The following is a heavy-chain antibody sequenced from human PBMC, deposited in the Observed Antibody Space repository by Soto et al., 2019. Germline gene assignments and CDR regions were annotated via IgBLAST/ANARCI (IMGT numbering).Heavy chain of an antibody. J-gene: IGHJ4*02. V-gene: IGHV4-59*01. D-gene: IGHD5-12*01. CDR1: GGSISSYY. CDR2: IYYSGST. CDR3: AREESYDFVFDY. Sequence: SETLSLTCSVSGGSISSYYWSWIRQPPGKGLEWIGYIYYSGSTNYTPSLKSRVTISVDTSKNQFSLKLSSVTAADTAVYYCAREESYDFVFDYWGQGTLVTVSS.